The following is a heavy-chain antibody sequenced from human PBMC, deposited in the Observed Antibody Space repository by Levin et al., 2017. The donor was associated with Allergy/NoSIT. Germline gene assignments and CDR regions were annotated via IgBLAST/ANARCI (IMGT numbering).Heavy chain of an antibody. V-gene: IGHV2-5*01. CDR3: AHGMTSDYDFWSGDYYYYGMDV. CDR1: GFSLSTSGVG. Sequence: VSGPTLVKPTQTLTLTCTFSGFSLSTSGVGVGWIRQPPGKALEWLALIYWNDDKRYSPSLKSRLTITKDTSKNQVVLTMTNMDPVDTATYYCAHGMTSDYDFWSGDYYYYGMDVWGQGTTVTVSS. CDR2: IYWNDDK. J-gene: IGHJ6*02. D-gene: IGHD3-3*01.